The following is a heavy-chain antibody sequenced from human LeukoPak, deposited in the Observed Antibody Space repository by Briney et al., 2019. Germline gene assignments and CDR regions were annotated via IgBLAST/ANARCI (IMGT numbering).Heavy chain of an antibody. D-gene: IGHD3-22*01. CDR1: GGTFSSYA. CDR3: AATTLTSSGAIWFDP. V-gene: IGHV1-46*03. CDR2: INPSGGST. J-gene: IGHJ5*02. Sequence: GSSVKVSCKASGGTFSSYAISWVRQAPGQGLEWMGIINPSGGSTSYAQKFQGRVTMTRDTSTSTVYMELSSLRSEDTAVYYCAATTLTSSGAIWFDPWGQGTLVTVSS.